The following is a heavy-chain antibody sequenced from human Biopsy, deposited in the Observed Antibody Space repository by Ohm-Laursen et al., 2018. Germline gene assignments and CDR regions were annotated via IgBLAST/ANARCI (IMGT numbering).Heavy chain of an antibody. CDR3: ARDAEEFDSSGPRFDY. D-gene: IGHD3-22*01. CDR2: IWSDGNNK. V-gene: IGHV3-33*01. CDR1: GFTFSRHG. J-gene: IGHJ4*02. Sequence: SLRLACAASGFTFSRHGMHWVRQAPGKGLEWVAVIWSDGNNKYYADSVKGRFTISRDTSRNTLYMQMNSLRVEDTALYYCARDAEEFDSSGPRFDYWGQGTLVTVSS.